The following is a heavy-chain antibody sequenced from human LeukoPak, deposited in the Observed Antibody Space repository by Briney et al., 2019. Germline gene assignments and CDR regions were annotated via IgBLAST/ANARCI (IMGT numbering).Heavy chain of an antibody. V-gene: IGHV4-30-4*01. J-gene: IGHJ4*02. CDR1: GGSISSGDYY. CDR3: ARVDGFGVVNY. Sequence: SETPSLTCTVSGGSISSGDYYWSWIRQPPRKGLEWIGYIYYSGSTYYNPSLKSRVTISVDTSKNQFSLKLSSVTAADTAVYYCARVDGFGVVNYWGQGTLVTVSS. D-gene: IGHD3-3*01. CDR2: IYYSGST.